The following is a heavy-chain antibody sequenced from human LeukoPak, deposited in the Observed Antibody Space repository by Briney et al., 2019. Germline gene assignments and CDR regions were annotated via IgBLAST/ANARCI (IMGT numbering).Heavy chain of an antibody. Sequence: GGSLRLSCAASGFTFSSYSMNWVRQAPGKGLEWVSSISSSSSYIYYADSVKGRFTISRDNAKNSLHLQMNSLRAEDTAVYYCASSIVGVADYWGQGTLVTVSS. J-gene: IGHJ4*02. CDR3: ASSIVGVADY. CDR1: GFTFSSYS. V-gene: IGHV3-21*01. CDR2: ISSSSSYI. D-gene: IGHD1-26*01.